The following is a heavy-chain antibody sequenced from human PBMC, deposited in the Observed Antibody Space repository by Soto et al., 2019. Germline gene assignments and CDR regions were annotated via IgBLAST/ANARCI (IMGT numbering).Heavy chain of an antibody. Sequence: SETLSLTCTVSGGSISSYYWSWIRQPPGKGLEWIGYIYYSGSTNYNPSLKSRVTISVDTSKNQFSLKLSSVTAADTAVYYCARHTGERGWFDPWGQGTLVTVSS. CDR3: ARHTGERGWFDP. CDR1: GGSISSYY. J-gene: IGHJ5*02. V-gene: IGHV4-59*01. D-gene: IGHD7-27*01. CDR2: IYYSGST.